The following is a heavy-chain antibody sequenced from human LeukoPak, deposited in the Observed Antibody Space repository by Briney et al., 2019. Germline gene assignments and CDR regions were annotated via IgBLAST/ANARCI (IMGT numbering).Heavy chain of an antibody. V-gene: IGHV3-48*03. J-gene: IGHJ4*02. CDR1: GFTFSSYE. D-gene: IGHD1-26*01. Sequence: GGSLRLSCEASGFTFSSYEMNWVRQAPGKGLEWVSYISSSGSTIYYADSVKGRFTISRDNAKNSLYLQMNSLRAEDTAVYYCAREGGSIRYFDYWGQGTLVTVSS. CDR3: AREGGSIRYFDY. CDR2: ISSSGSTI.